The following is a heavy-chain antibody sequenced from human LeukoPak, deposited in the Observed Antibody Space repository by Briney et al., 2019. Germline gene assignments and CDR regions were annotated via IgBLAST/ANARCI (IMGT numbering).Heavy chain of an antibody. CDR1: GFTFSSYA. Sequence: PGGSLRLSCAASGFTFSSYAMSWVRQAPGKGLEWVSAISGSGGSTYYADSVKGRFTISRDNSKNTLYLQMNSLRAEDTAVYYCATGNTISSYYFDYWGQGTLVTVSS. J-gene: IGHJ4*02. CDR2: ISGSGGST. V-gene: IGHV3-23*01. D-gene: IGHD3-3*01. CDR3: ATGNTISSYYFDY.